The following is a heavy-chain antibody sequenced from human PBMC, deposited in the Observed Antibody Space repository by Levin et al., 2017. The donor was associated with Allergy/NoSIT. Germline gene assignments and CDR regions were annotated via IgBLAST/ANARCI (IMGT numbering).Heavy chain of an antibody. CDR2: IYYSGST. CDR1: NGSISGRAYY. J-gene: IGHJ4*02. CDR3: ARVINYVWGKYRRPDDY. V-gene: IGHV4-39*07. D-gene: IGHD3-16*02. Sequence: ESLKISCTVSNGSISGRAYYWGWIRQPPGKGLEWIGTIYYSGSTYYNPSLKSRVTISIDTSKNQFSLKLSSVTAADTAMYYCARVINYVWGKYRRPDDYWGQGTLVTVSS.